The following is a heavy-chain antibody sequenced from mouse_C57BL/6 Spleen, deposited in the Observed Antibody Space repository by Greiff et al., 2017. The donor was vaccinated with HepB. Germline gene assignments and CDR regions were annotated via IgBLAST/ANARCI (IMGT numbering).Heavy chain of an antibody. D-gene: IGHD2-5*01. CDR3: ARFYYSNHYYAMDY. J-gene: IGHJ4*01. Sequence: VQLKQSGPELVKPGASVKMSCKASGYTFTDYNMHWVKQSHGKSLEWIGYINPNNGGTSYNQKFKGKATLTVNKSSSTAYMELRSLTSEDSAVYYCARFYYSNHYYAMDYWGQGTSVTVSS. V-gene: IGHV1-22*01. CDR2: INPNNGGT. CDR1: GYTFTDYN.